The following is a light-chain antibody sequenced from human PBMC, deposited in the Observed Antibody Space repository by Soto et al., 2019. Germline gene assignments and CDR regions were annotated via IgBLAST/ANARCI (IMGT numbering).Light chain of an antibody. J-gene: IGKJ4*01. CDR1: QSINKY. CDR3: QQSYSIPFT. V-gene: IGKV1-39*01. CDR2: DAY. Sequence: DIQMTQSPSSLSASVGDRVTITCRPSQSINKYLSWYQQKAGKAPKLLIYDAYSLQSGVPSRFSGSGSGSDFTLTISSLQPEDFATYYCQQSYSIPFTFGGGTKVDIK.